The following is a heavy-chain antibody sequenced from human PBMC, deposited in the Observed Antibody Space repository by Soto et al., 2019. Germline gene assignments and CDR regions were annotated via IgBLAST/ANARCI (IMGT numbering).Heavy chain of an antibody. Sequence: QVQLVQSGAEVKKPGASVKVSCKASGYTFTSYYMHWVRQAPGQGLEWMGIINPSGGSTSYAQKFQGRVTMTRDTSTSTGYMELSSLRSEDTAVYYCARDIVVVPAAYYYMDVWGKGTTVTVSS. CDR1: GYTFTSYY. CDR2: INPSGGST. D-gene: IGHD2-2*01. V-gene: IGHV1-46*03. J-gene: IGHJ6*03. CDR3: ARDIVVVPAAYYYMDV.